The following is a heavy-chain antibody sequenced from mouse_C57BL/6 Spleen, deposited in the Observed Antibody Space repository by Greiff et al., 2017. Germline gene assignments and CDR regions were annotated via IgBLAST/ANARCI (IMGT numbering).Heavy chain of an antibody. CDR3: TTGPYGNSYAMDY. D-gene: IGHD2-10*02. J-gene: IGHJ4*01. V-gene: IGHV14-4*01. Sequence: VQLQQSGAELVRPGASVKLSRTASGFNIKDDYMHWVKQRPEQGLEWIGWIDPENGDTEYASKFQGKATITADTSSNTAYLQLSSLTSEDTAVYYCTTGPYGNSYAMDYWGQGTSVTVSS. CDR1: GFNIKDDY. CDR2: IDPENGDT.